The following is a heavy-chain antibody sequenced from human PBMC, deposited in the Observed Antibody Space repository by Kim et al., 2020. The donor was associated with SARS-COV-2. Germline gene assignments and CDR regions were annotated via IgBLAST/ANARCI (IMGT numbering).Heavy chain of an antibody. Sequence: ASVKVSCKASGYTFTSYHMHWVRQAHGQGLEWMGIINPSGGSTSYAQKFQGRVTMTRDTSTSTVYMELSSLRSEDTAVYYCARDPFAEDVLGGMDVWGQGTTVTVS. J-gene: IGHJ6*02. CDR1: GYTFTSYH. CDR2: INPSGGST. D-gene: IGHD3-3*02. V-gene: IGHV1-46*01. CDR3: ARDPFAEDVLGGMDV.